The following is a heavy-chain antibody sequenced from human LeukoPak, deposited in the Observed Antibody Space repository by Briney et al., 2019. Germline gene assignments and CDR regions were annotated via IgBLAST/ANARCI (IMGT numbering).Heavy chain of an antibody. CDR1: GGSFSGYY. Sequence: SETLSLTCAVYGGSFSGYYWSWIRQPPGKGLEWIGSIYSSGSTYYNPSLKSRVTISVDTSKNQFSLKLSAVTAADTAVYYCARQRDDYDAFDIWGQGTMVTVSS. D-gene: IGHD5-24*01. CDR2: IYSSGST. CDR3: ARQRDDYDAFDI. V-gene: IGHV4-34*01. J-gene: IGHJ3*02.